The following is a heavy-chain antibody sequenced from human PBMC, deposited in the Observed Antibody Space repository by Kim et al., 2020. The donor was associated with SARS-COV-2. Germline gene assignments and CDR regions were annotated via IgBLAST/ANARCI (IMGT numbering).Heavy chain of an antibody. D-gene: IGHD3-10*01. CDR3: ARVIQYYYGSGSYGAFDY. V-gene: IGHV3-23*01. J-gene: IGHJ4*02. Sequence: RGRFTISRDNSEYTVYLQMNSLRAEDTAVYYCARVIQYYYGSGSYGAFDYWGQGTLVTVSS.